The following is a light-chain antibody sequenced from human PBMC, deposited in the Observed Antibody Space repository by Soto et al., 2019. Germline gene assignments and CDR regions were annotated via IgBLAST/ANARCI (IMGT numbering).Light chain of an antibody. CDR2: DAS. V-gene: IGKV3-11*01. CDR3: QQRSNRPPT. Sequence: EIVLTQSPATLSLSPGERATLSCRASQSVSSYLAWYQQKPGQAPRLLIYDASNRATGIPGRFSGSGSGTDFTLTISSLEPEDFAVYYCQQRSNRPPTFGQGTRLEI. CDR1: QSVSSY. J-gene: IGKJ5*01.